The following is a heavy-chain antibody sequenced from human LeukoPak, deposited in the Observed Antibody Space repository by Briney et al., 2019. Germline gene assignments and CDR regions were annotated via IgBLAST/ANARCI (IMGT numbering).Heavy chain of an antibody. CDR3: ALGDSPY. Sequence: QPARTLRLSCAASGFTFSSCNMNWGRQAPGGERQGCSCVSSSGSTIYYAHSVKGRFTISRDNAKNLLYLQMNILSAEDTAIDYCALGDSPYWGQGTLVTVAA. CDR2: VSSSGSTI. V-gene: IGHV3-48*03. J-gene: IGHJ4*02. D-gene: IGHD2-15*01. CDR1: GFTFSSCN.